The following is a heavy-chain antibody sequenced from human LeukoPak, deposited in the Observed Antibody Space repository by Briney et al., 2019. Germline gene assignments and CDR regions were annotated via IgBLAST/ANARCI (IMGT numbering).Heavy chain of an antibody. J-gene: IGHJ4*02. V-gene: IGHV3-30*18. CDR2: ISYDGSNK. Sequence: GGSLRLSCAASGFTFSSYGMHWVRQAPGKGREWVAVISYDGSNKYYADSVKGRFTISRDNSKNTLYLQMNSLRAEDTAVYYCAKGGYDYLPFDYWGQGTLVTVSS. D-gene: IGHD5-12*01. CDR3: AKGGYDYLPFDY. CDR1: GFTFSSYG.